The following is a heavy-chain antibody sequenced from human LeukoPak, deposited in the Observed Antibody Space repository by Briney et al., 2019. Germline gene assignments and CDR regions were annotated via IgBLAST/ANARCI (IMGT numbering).Heavy chain of an antibody. J-gene: IGHJ4*02. D-gene: IGHD2-2*01. Sequence: SETLSLTCTVSGGSISSSSYYWGWIRQPPGKGLEWIGSIYYSGSTYYNPSLKSRVTISVDTSKNQFSLKLSSVTAADTAVCYCARQGAYCSSTSCYEPFDYWGQGTLVTVSS. CDR3: ARQGAYCSSTSCYEPFDY. V-gene: IGHV4-39*01. CDR1: GGSISSSSYY. CDR2: IYYSGST.